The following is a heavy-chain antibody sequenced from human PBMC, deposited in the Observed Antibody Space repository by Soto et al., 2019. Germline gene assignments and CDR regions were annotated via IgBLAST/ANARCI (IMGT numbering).Heavy chain of an antibody. CDR2: INPSGGST. CDR3: ARMVVNTAPFDY. V-gene: IGHV1-46*01. J-gene: IGHJ4*02. Sequence: GASVKVSCKASGYTFTSYYMHWVLQAPGQGLEWMGIINPSGGSTSYAQKFQGRVTMTRDTSTSTVYMELSSLRSEDTAVYYCARMVVNTAPFDYWGQGTLVTVSS. CDR1: GYTFTSYY. D-gene: IGHD2-21*01.